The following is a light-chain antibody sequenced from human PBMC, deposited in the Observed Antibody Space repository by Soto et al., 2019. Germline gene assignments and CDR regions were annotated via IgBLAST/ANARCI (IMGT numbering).Light chain of an antibody. CDR1: QSVSSSY. V-gene: IGKV3-20*01. CDR2: GAS. J-gene: IGKJ1*01. CDR3: QKYGSSPKWT. Sequence: EIVLTQSPGTLSLSPGERATLSCRASQSVSSSYLAWYQQKPGQAPRLLIYGASSRATGIPDRFSGSGSGTDFTLTISRLEPEDFAVYYCQKYGSSPKWTLGQGTKVDIK.